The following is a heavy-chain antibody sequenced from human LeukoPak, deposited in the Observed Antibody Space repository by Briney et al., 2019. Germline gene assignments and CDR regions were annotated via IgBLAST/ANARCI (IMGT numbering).Heavy chain of an antibody. V-gene: IGHV3-48*01. Sequence: SGGSLRLSCAASGFTFSSYSMNWVRQAPGKGLEWVSYISSSSSTIYYADSVKGRFTISRDNAKNSLYLQMNSLRAEDTALYYCAKELISSGWINDAFDIWGQGTMVTVS. CDR1: GFTFSSYS. CDR2: ISSSSSTI. CDR3: AKELISSGWINDAFDI. J-gene: IGHJ3*02. D-gene: IGHD6-19*01.